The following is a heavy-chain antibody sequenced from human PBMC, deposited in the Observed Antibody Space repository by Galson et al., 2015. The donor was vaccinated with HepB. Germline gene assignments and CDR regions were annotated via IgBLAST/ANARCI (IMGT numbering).Heavy chain of an antibody. CDR3: AVDVEMATTPPLE. CDR1: GYTFTGYY. J-gene: IGHJ4*02. Sequence: SVKVSCKASGYTFTGYYMHWVRQAPGQGLEWMGWINPNSGGTNYAQKFQGRVTMTRDTSISTAYMELSRLRSDDTAVYYCAVDVEMATTPPLEWGQGTLATVSS. V-gene: IGHV1-2*02. D-gene: IGHD5-24*01. CDR2: INPNSGGT.